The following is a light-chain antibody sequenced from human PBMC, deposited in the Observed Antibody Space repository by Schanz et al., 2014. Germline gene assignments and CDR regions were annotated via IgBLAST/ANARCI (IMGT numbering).Light chain of an antibody. J-gene: IGLJ3*02. CDR2: SNN. CDR1: RSNIGSNT. V-gene: IGLV1-44*01. CDR3: QSYDSSLSQWV. Sequence: QSVLAQPPSASETPGQRISISCSGGRSNIGSNTVNWYQHLPGTAPKLLIYSNNVGPSGVPDRFSGSKSGTSASLAIPGLKAEDEADYYCQSYDSSLSQWVFAGAPQLTFL.